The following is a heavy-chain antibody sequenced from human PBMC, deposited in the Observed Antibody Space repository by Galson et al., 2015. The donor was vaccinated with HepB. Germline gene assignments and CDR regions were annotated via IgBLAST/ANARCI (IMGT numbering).Heavy chain of an antibody. D-gene: IGHD6-19*01. CDR2: IWYDGSNK. Sequence: SLRLSCAASGFTFSSYGMHWVRQAPGQGLEWVAVIWYDGSNKYYADSVKGRFTISRDNSKTTLYLQMNSLRAEDTAVYYCGRDINPRQQWQVALRYWGQGTQVTVSS. CDR1: GFTFSSYG. V-gene: IGHV3-33*08. J-gene: IGHJ4*02. CDR3: GRDINPRQQWQVALRY.